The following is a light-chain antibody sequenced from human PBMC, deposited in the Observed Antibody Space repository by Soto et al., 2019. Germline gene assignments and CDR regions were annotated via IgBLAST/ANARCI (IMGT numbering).Light chain of an antibody. Sequence: DIQMTQSPSSLSASVGDRVTITCRASQGISSYLAWYQQKTGKVPKVLIYAASTLESGVPSRFSGSGSGTEFTLTISNLQPEDFATYYCQKYYTAPETFGQGTKVEIK. V-gene: IGKV1-27*01. CDR1: QGISSY. J-gene: IGKJ1*01. CDR3: QKYYTAPET. CDR2: AAS.